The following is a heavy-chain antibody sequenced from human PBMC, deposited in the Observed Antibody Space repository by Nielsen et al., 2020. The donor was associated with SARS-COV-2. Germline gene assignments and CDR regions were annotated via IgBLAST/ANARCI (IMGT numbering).Heavy chain of an antibody. CDR3: AKGGGDSGAYSSSWYGIYYYYYMDV. V-gene: IGHV3-23*01. Sequence: VRQAPGKGLEWVSGIGGSGGSPYYTNSVKGRFTISRENSKNTLYLQMNSLRAEDTAVYYCAKGGGDSGAYSSSWYGIYYYYYMDVWGKGTTVTVSS. CDR2: IGGSGGSP. J-gene: IGHJ6*03. D-gene: IGHD6-13*01.